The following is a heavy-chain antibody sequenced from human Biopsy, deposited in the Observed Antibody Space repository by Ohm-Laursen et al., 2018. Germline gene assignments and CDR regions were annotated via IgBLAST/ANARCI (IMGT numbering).Heavy chain of an antibody. J-gene: IGHJ1*01. CDR1: GDTFTNYG. V-gene: IGHV1-69*06. CDR2: NIPILGTG. D-gene: IGHD2-8*01. Sequence: SVKVSCKAPGDTFTNYGINWVRQAPGQGLEWLRGNIPILGTGNYAQKFQDRVTVTADTSTSTATMELRSLRSDDTVVYYCATKLTCCFQHWGQGTLVIVSS. CDR3: ATKLTCCFQH.